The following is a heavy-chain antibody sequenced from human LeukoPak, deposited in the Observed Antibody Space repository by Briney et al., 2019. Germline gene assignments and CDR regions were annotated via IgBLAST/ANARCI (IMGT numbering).Heavy chain of an antibody. CDR3: ARDMGYYGSGRNWFDP. CDR1: GGSISSYY. D-gene: IGHD3-10*01. Sequence: SETLSLTCTVSGGSISSYYWSWIRQPPGKGLEWIGYIYYSGSTNYNPSLKSRVTISVDTSKNQFSLKLSSVTAADTAVYYCARDMGYYGSGRNWFDPWGQGTLVTVSS. CDR2: IYYSGST. V-gene: IGHV4-59*12. J-gene: IGHJ5*02.